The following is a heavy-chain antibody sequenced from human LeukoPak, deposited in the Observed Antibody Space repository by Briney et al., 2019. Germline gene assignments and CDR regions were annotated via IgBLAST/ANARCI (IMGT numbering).Heavy chain of an antibody. J-gene: IGHJ5*02. Sequence: GGSLRLSCAASGFTFSTYSIDWVRQAPGKGLEWISYISSSSSTIDFADSVKGRFTISRDNARNSVYLQMNSLRAEDTAVYYCARVHTSSYAADLWGQGTLVNVSS. V-gene: IGHV3-48*04. CDR1: GFTFSTYS. CDR3: ARVHTSSYAADL. CDR2: ISSSSSTI. D-gene: IGHD3-22*01.